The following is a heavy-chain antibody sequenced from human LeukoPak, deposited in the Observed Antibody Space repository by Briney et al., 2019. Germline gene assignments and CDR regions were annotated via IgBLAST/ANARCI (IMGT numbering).Heavy chain of an antibody. J-gene: IGHJ3*02. V-gene: IGHV1-8*01. CDR3: ARGGSLGIAFDI. CDR2: MNPNSGNT. CDR1: GYTFTSYD. D-gene: IGHD3-16*01. Sequence: ASVKVSCKASGYTFTSYDINWVRQATGQGLEWMGWMNPNSGNTGYVQKFQGRVTITRNTSISTAYMELSSLRSEDTAVYYCARGGSLGIAFDIWGQGTMVTVSS.